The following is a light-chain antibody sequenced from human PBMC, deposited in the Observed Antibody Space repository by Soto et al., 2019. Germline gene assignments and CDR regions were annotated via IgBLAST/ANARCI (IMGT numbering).Light chain of an antibody. CDR3: SSYTSSSTLVV. V-gene: IGLV2-14*01. CDR1: SSDVGGYNY. CDR2: DDS. Sequence: QSVLTQPASVSGSPGQSITISCTGTSSDVGGYNYVSWYQQHPGKAPKLMIYDDSNRPSGVSNRFSGSKSGDTASLTISGLQAEDEDDYYCSSYTSSSTLVVFGGGTKLTVL. J-gene: IGLJ2*01.